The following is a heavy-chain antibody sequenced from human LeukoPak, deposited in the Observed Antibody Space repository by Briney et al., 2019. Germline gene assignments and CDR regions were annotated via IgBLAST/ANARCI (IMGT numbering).Heavy chain of an antibody. D-gene: IGHD3-16*01. V-gene: IGHV1-18*01. J-gene: IGHJ4*02. CDR3: AREPFGGATYIDF. Sequence: GASVKVSCKASGYTFTNYGISWVRQAPGQGLEWLAWINGYNGDTNHAQKLQGRVTMTTDTSTNTAFMELRSLTSDDTAVYYCAREPFGGATYIDFWGQGTLVTVSS. CDR1: GYTFTNYG. CDR2: INGYNGDT.